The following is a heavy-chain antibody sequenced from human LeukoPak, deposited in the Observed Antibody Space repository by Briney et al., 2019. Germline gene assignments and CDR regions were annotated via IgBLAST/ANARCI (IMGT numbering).Heavy chain of an antibody. CDR1: GGSISSSSYY. J-gene: IGHJ4*02. CDR3: ARNLVMVVVATRYYFGY. CDR2: IYYSGST. V-gene: IGHV4-39*01. D-gene: IGHD2-15*01. Sequence: PSETLSLTCTVSGGSISSSSYYWGWIRQPPGKGLEWIGSIYYSGSTYYNPSLKTRVTISVDTSKNQFSLKLSSVTAADTAVYYCARNLVMVVVATRYYFGYWGQGTLVTVSS.